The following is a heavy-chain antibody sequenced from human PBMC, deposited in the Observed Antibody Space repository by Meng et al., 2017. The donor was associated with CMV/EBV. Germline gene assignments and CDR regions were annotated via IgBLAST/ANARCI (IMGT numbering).Heavy chain of an antibody. Sequence: SETLSLTCTVSGGSISSSSYYWGWIRQPPGKGLEWIGSIYYSGSTYYNPSLKSRVTISVDTSKNQFSLKLSSVTAADTAVYYCARVLAAAGNDAFDIWGQGTMVTVSS. D-gene: IGHD6-13*01. J-gene: IGHJ3*02. CDR1: GGSISSSSYY. CDR3: ARVLAAAGNDAFDI. CDR2: IYYSGST. V-gene: IGHV4-39*07.